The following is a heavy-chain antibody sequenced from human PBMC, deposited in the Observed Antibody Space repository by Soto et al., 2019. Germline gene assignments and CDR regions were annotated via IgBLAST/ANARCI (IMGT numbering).Heavy chain of an antibody. V-gene: IGHV3-23*01. D-gene: IGHD1-26*01. CDR1: GLDFSSEV. CDR2: ISGSGRTI. J-gene: IGHJ6*02. Sequence: GSLRLSCAASGLDFSSEVMCWVRQAPGKGLEWVSSISGSGRTIYHADSMRGRFAISRDNSKNSLYLQLNNLRVDDTAVYYCAKVGPSYYYGMDVWGQGTTVTVSS. CDR3: AKVGPSYYYGMDV.